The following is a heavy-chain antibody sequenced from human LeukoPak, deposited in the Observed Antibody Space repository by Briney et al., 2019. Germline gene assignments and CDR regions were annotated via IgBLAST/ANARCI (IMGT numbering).Heavy chain of an antibody. CDR3: ARKRDYYGSGNTFDY. CDR2: ISGGGGGGST. V-gene: IGHV3-23*01. D-gene: IGHD3-10*01. J-gene: IGHJ4*02. Sequence: GGSLRLSCAASGFTFSTYAMIWLRQAPGKGLEWVSGISGGGGGGSTYYADSVKGRVIISRDNSKNTLYLQMNTLRAEDTAIYFCARKRDYYGSGNTFDYWGQGTLVTVSS. CDR1: GFTFSTYA.